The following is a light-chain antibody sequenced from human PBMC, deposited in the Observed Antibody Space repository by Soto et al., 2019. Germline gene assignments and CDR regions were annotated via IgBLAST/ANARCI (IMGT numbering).Light chain of an antibody. J-gene: IGKJ4*01. CDR3: QQYGRSPPLT. CDR2: DAS. Sequence: EIVLTQSPATLSLSPGERATLSCGASQSVTSSYLAWYQQTPGLAPRLIMYDASTRPTGIPDRFSGGGSGTDFTLTISRLEPEDFAVDYCQQYGRSPPLTFGGGTKVE. V-gene: IGKV3D-20*01. CDR1: QSVTSSY.